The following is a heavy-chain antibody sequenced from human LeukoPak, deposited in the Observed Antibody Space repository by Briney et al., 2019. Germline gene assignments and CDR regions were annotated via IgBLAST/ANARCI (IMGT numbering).Heavy chain of an antibody. J-gene: IGHJ1*01. D-gene: IGHD3-3*01. V-gene: IGHV4-61*02. CDR3: ASRAHSITIFGVVFRVGYFQH. CDR1: GASISTGIYH. CDR2: IYTSGDT. Sequence: SQTLSLTCTVSGASISTGIYHWNWIRQPAGKGLEWIGRIYTSGDTNYNPSLKSRVTISVDTSKYQFSLKLNSVTAADTAVYYCASRAHSITIFGVVFRVGYFQHWDQGTLVTVSS.